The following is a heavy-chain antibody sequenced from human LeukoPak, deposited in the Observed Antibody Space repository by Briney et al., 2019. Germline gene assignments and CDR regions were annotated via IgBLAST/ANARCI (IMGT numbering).Heavy chain of an antibody. CDR1: GGTFSSYA. Sequence: ASVKVSCKASGGTFSSYAFSWVRQGPGQGLEWMGGIIPIFGTANYAQKFQGRVTITADESTSTAYMELSSLRSEDTAVYYCTSGFGEFPLFDYWGQGTLVTVSS. CDR3: TSGFGEFPLFDY. CDR2: IIPIFGTA. V-gene: IGHV1-69*13. J-gene: IGHJ4*02. D-gene: IGHD3-10*01.